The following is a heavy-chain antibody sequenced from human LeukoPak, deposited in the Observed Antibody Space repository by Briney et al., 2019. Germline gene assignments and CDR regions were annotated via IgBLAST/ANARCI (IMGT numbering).Heavy chain of an antibody. J-gene: IGHJ4*02. V-gene: IGHV1-46*01. Sequence: ASVKVSCKASGGTFISYAINWVRQAPGQGLEWMGIINPSGGSTSYAQKFQGRVTMTRDMSTSTVYMELSSLRSEDTAVYYCARGSIAVAGRYFDYWGQGTLVTVSS. CDR3: ARGSIAVAGRYFDY. CDR2: INPSGGST. CDR1: GGTFISYA. D-gene: IGHD6-19*01.